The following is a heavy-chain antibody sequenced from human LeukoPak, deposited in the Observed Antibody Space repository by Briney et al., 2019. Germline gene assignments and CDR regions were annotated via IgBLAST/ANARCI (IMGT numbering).Heavy chain of an antibody. D-gene: IGHD5-18*01. Sequence: SETLSLTCAVYGVSFSGYYWSWIRQPPGKGLEWIGEINHSGSTNYNPSLKSRVTISVDTSKNQFSLKLSSVTAADTAVYYCARGPDTAGYYYYYYMDVWGKGTTVTVSS. CDR3: ARGPDTAGYYYYYYMDV. CDR1: GVSFSGYY. J-gene: IGHJ6*03. V-gene: IGHV4-34*01. CDR2: INHSGST.